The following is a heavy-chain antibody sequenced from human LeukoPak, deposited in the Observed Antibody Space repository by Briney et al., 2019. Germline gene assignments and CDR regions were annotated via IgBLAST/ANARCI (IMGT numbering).Heavy chain of an antibody. Sequence: PSETLSLTCTVSGGSISSGGYYWSWIRQHPGKGLEWIGYIYYSGSTYYNPSLKSRVTISVDTSKNQFSLKLSSVTAADTAVYYCTRGEMATIDYWGQGTLVTVSS. J-gene: IGHJ4*02. CDR1: GGSISSGGYY. CDR3: TRGEMATIDY. D-gene: IGHD5-24*01. V-gene: IGHV4-31*03. CDR2: IYYSGST.